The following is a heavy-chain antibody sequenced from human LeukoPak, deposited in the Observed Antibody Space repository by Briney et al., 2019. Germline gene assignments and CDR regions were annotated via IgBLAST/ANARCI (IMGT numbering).Heavy chain of an antibody. Sequence: APVKVSCKASGYTFTSYYMHWVRQAPGQGLEWMGWISAYNGNTNYAQKLQGRVTMTTDTSTSTAYMGLRSLRSDDTAVYYCARDYDYGDYVLDYWGQGTLVTVSS. D-gene: IGHD4-17*01. CDR2: ISAYNGNT. V-gene: IGHV1-18*04. CDR1: GYTFTSYY. CDR3: ARDYDYGDYVLDY. J-gene: IGHJ4*02.